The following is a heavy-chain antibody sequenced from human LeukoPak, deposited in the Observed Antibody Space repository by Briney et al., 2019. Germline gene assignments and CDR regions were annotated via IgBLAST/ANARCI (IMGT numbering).Heavy chain of an antibody. CDR2: IYYSGST. CDR3: ARAVKYSSSFNY. Sequence: SETLSLTCTVSGGSISSTSYYWGWIRQPPGKGLEWIGSIYYSGSTYYNPSLKSRVTISVDTSKNPFSLKLSSVTAADTAVYYCARAVKYSSSFNYWGQGTLVTVSS. J-gene: IGHJ4*02. V-gene: IGHV4-39*07. D-gene: IGHD6-6*01. CDR1: GGSISSTSYY.